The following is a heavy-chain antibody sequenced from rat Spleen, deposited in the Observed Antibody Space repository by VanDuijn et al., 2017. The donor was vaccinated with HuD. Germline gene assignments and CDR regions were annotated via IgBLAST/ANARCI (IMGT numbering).Heavy chain of an antibody. CDR3: ATAGSRISRFAY. J-gene: IGHJ3*01. CDR2: ISPSGGIT. D-gene: IGHD2-7*01. Sequence: EVQLVESDGGLVQPGRSLKLSCAASGFTLSNYGMHWIRQAPTKGLEWVASISPSGGITDYRDSVKGRFAISRDTAKSTLYLQMDSLGSEDTATYYCATAGSRISRFAYWGQGTLVTVSS. CDR1: GFTLSNYG. V-gene: IGHV5-19*01.